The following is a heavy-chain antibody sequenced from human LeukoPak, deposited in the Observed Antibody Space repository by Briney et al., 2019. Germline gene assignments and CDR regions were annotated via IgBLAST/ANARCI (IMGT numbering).Heavy chain of an antibody. CDR3: ARRIAGSGVDY. D-gene: IGHD6-13*01. CDR1: GYNFISYW. Sequence: GESLKISCKGSGYNFISYWIGWVRQMPGKGLEWMGIIHPGDSDTRYSPSFQGQVTISADKPISTAYLQWRSLKASDSAMYYCARRIAGSGVDYWGQGTLVTVSS. J-gene: IGHJ4*02. CDR2: IHPGDSDT. V-gene: IGHV5-51*01.